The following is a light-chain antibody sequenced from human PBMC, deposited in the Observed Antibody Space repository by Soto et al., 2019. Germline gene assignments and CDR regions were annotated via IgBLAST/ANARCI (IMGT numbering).Light chain of an antibody. J-gene: IGKJ2*01. CDR1: QSVSTW. CDR2: DAS. V-gene: IGKV1-5*01. CDR3: QQYNSYS. Sequence: IQVTQSPSILSASVGDTVTMTCRASQSVSTWLAWFQQKPGKAPKLLIYDASRLQSGVPSRFSGSGSGTEFTLTISSLQPDDFATYFCQQYNSYSFGQGTKLEIK.